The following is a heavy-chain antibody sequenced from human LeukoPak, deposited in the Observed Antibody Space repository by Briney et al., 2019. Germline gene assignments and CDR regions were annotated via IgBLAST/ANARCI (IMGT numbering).Heavy chain of an antibody. D-gene: IGHD6-13*01. J-gene: IGHJ6*03. CDR2: ISGSGGST. Sequence: GGSLRLSCAASGFTFSSYGMHWVRQAPGKGLEWVSAISGSGGSTYYADSVKGRFTISRDNSKNTLYLQMNSLRAEDTAVYYCAKGLYSSSWYDQDYYYYMDVWGKGTTVTVSS. CDR1: GFTFSSYG. V-gene: IGHV3-23*01. CDR3: AKGLYSSSWYDQDYYYYMDV.